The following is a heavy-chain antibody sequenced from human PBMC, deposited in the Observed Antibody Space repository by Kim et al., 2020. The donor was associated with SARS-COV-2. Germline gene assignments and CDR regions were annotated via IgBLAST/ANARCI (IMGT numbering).Heavy chain of an antibody. V-gene: IGHV1-18*01. CDR3: ARDLLGVVGWELRSIDY. CDR2: ISAYNGNT. D-gene: IGHD1-26*01. CDR1: GYTFTSYG. Sequence: ASVKVSCKASGYTFTSYGISWVRQAPGQGLEWMGWISAYNGNTNYAQKLQGRVTMTTDTSTSTAYMELRSLRSDDTAVYYCARDLLGVVGWELRSIDYWGQGTLVTVSS. J-gene: IGHJ4*02.